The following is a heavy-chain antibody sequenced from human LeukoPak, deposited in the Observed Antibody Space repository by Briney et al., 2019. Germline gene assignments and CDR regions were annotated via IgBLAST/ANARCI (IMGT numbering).Heavy chain of an antibody. V-gene: IGHV3-33*01. CDR2: IWYDGSNK. Sequence: PGRSLRLSCAASGFTFSSYGMHWVRQAPGKGLEWVAVIWYDGSNKYYADSVKGRFTISRDNSKNTLYLQMNSLRAEDRAVYYCARDSGSGWYNYFDYWGQGTLVTVSS. CDR1: GFTFSSYG. J-gene: IGHJ4*02. CDR3: ARDSGSGWYNYFDY. D-gene: IGHD6-19*01.